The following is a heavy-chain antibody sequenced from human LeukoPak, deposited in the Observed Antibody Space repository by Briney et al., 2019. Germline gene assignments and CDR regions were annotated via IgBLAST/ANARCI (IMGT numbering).Heavy chain of an antibody. Sequence: SETLSLTCTVSGGSISSYYWSWIRQPPGKGLEWIGYIYYSGSTNYNPSLKSRVTISVDTSKNQFSLKLSSVTAADTAVYYCARVPSSSSWYYDYYYMDVWGKGTTVTISS. CDR3: ARVPSSSSWYYDYYYMDV. CDR2: IYYSGST. V-gene: IGHV4-59*01. J-gene: IGHJ6*03. CDR1: GGSISSYY. D-gene: IGHD6-13*01.